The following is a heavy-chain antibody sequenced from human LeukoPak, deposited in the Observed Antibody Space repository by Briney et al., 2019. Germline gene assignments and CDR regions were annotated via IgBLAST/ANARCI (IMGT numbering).Heavy chain of an antibody. V-gene: IGHV4-59*01. CDR2: IYYSGST. Sequence: PSETLSLTCAVYGGSFSGYYWSWIRQPPGKGLEWIGYIYYSGSTNYNPPLKSQVTISVDTSKNQFSLKLSSVTAADTAVYYCARVRLRTDAFDIWGQGTMVTVSS. CDR1: GGSFSGYY. CDR3: ARVRLRTDAFDI. D-gene: IGHD5-12*01. J-gene: IGHJ3*02.